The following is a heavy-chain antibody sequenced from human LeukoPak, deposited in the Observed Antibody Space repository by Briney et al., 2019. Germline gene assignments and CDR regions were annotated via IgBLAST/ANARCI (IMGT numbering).Heavy chain of an antibody. CDR1: GFTFSDYI. CDR2: ISRSSDTI. D-gene: IGHD6-25*01. Sequence: PGGSLRLSCAASGFTFSDYIMNWVRQAPGKGLECISYISRSSDTIYYADSVKGRFTISRDNAKNSVYLQMNSLRDEDTAVYYCARGSSAPDYWGQGTLVTVSS. V-gene: IGHV3-48*02. J-gene: IGHJ4*02. CDR3: ARGSSAPDY.